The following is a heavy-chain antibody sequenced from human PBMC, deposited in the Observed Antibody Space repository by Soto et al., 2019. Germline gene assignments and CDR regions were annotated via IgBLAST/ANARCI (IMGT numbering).Heavy chain of an antibody. CDR3: ASHLRRRTMVRGVMSDWFDP. J-gene: IGHJ5*02. Sequence: SETLSLTCAVYGGSFSGYYWSWIRQPPGKGLEWIGEINHSGSTNYNPSLKSRVTISVDTSKNQFSLKLSSVTAADTAVYYCASHLRRRTMVRGVMSDWFDPWGQGTRVTVAS. D-gene: IGHD3-10*01. CDR1: GGSFSGYY. V-gene: IGHV4-34*01. CDR2: INHSGST.